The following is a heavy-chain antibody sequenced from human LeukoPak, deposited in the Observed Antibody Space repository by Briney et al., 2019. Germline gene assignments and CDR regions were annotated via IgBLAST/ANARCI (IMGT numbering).Heavy chain of an antibody. J-gene: IGHJ5*02. Sequence: PSETLSLICTVSGYSIRTDYYWSWIRQPPGKGLEWIGEINHSGSTDYNPSLKSRVTISVDTSKNQFSLKLSSVTAADTAVYYCARRPYYYGSGSYFNWFDPWGQGTLVTVSS. V-gene: IGHV4-34*01. D-gene: IGHD3-10*01. CDR2: INHSGST. CDR3: ARRPYYYGSGSYFNWFDP. CDR1: GYSIRTDYY.